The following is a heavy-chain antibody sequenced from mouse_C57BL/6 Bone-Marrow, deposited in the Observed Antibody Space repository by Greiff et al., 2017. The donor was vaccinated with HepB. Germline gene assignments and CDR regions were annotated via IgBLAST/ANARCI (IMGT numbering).Heavy chain of an antibody. Sequence: QVHVKQPGAELVRPGSSVKLSCKASGYTFTSYWMHWVKQRPIQGLEWIGNIDPSDSETHYNQKFKDKATLTVDKSSSTAYMQLSSLTSEDSAVYYCARGWLLYYYAMDYWGQGTSVTVSS. CDR1: GYTFTSYW. CDR3: ARGWLLYYYAMDY. D-gene: IGHD2-3*01. J-gene: IGHJ4*01. V-gene: IGHV1-52*01. CDR2: IDPSDSET.